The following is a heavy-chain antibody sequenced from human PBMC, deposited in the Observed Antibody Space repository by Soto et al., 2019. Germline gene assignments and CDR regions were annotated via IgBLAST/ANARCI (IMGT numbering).Heavy chain of an antibody. D-gene: IGHD3-22*01. Sequence: QLQLQESGPGLVKPSETLSLTCIVSGGSISSNDYYWAWIRQPPGKGLEWIATIYYSGSTYYNPSLKSRVTISVDPSKNQFSLKLSSVTAADTAVFYCARRRYYDTKPYGTDVWGQGTTVTVSS. J-gene: IGHJ6*02. CDR3: ARRRYYDTKPYGTDV. V-gene: IGHV4-39*01. CDR2: IYYSGST. CDR1: GGSISSNDYY.